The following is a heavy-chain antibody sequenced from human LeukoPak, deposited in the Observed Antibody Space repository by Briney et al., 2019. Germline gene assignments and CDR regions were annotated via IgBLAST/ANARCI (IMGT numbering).Heavy chain of an antibody. V-gene: IGHV4-4*02. D-gene: IGHD3-22*01. CDR3: ARVTGYMIEDYFDY. CDR1: GDSISSSNW. J-gene: IGHJ4*02. Sequence: PSETLSLTCAVSGDSISSSNWWNWVRQPPGKGLEWIGYIYYSGSTNYNPSLKSRVTISVDTSKNQFSLRLSSVTAADTAVYYCARVTGYMIEDYFDYWGQGTLVTVPS. CDR2: IYYSGST.